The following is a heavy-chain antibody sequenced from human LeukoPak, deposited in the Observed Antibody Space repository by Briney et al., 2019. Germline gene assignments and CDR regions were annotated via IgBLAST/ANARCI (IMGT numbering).Heavy chain of an antibody. CDR3: AKDLGGAMIVVV. J-gene: IGHJ4*02. D-gene: IGHD3-22*01. CDR2: ISSSGGNT. CDR1: GFTFSSHG. Sequence: HTGGTLRLSCAASGFTFSSHGMSWVRQTPGKGLEWVSTISSSGGNTYYADSVKGRFTISRDNSKNTLYFQMNSLRAEDTAIYYCAKDLGGAMIVVVGGQGTLVTVSS. V-gene: IGHV3-23*01.